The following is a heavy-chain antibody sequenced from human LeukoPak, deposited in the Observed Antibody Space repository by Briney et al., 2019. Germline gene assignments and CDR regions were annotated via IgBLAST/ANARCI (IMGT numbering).Heavy chain of an antibody. D-gene: IGHD3-10*01. CDR1: GYNFTSYW. J-gene: IGHJ6*03. Sequence: GESLKISCKNSGYNFTSYWIGWVRQMPGKGLEWMGIIYPGDSDTRYSPSFQGQVTISADKSINTAYLQWSSLKASDTAIYYCARGEAYYYYMDVWGKGTMVTISS. V-gene: IGHV5-51*01. CDR3: ARGEAYYYYMDV. CDR2: IYPGDSDT.